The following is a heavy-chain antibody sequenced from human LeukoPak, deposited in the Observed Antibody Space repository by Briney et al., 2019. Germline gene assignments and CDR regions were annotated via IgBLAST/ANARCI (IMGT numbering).Heavy chain of an antibody. J-gene: IGHJ2*01. Sequence: GGSLRLSCAASGFTFSNYGMHWVRQAPGKGLEWVSVMWDDGSKKYYADSVKGRITISRDNSKNTVYLQMNSLRAEDTAVYYCASATGANWYFDLWGRGTLVTVSS. CDR2: MWDDGSKK. V-gene: IGHV3-33*01. CDR1: GFTFSNYG. CDR3: ASATGANWYFDL. D-gene: IGHD1/OR15-1a*01.